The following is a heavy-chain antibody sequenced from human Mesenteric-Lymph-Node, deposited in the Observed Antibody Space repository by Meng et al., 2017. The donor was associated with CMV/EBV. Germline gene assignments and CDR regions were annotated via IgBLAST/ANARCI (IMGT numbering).Heavy chain of an antibody. Sequence: SGFTFARLFMHWLRQAPGQGLEWMGMIDPSGGGPNYAQKFQGRLTMTRDTSSNSLYMELSSLRSEDTAVYYCAKEKFPGTSSGWFDLWGQGSLVTVSS. D-gene: IGHD1-7*01. CDR2: IDPSGGGP. V-gene: IGHV1-46*01. CDR3: AKEKFPGTSSGWFDL. J-gene: IGHJ5*02. CDR1: GFTFARLF.